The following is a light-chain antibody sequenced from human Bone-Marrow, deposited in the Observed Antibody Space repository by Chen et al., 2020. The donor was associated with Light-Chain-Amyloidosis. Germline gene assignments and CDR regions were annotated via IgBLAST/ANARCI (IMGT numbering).Light chain of an antibody. Sequence: SYVLTQPSSVSVAPGQTATIACGGNNIGSTSVHWSQQTPGQAPLLVVYDDSDRPSVIPERLSGSNSGNTATLTISRVEAGDEADYYCQVWDRSSDRPVFGGGTKLTVI. CDR2: DDS. J-gene: IGLJ3*02. V-gene: IGLV3-21*02. CDR3: QVWDRSSDRPV. CDR1: NIGSTS.